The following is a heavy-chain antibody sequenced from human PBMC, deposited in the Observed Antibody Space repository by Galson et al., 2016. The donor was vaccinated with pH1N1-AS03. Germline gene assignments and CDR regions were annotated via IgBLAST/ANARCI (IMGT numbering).Heavy chain of an antibody. CDR2: IHHSGTT. CDR1: GFTFGSHW. J-gene: IGHJ4*02. D-gene: IGHD6-19*01. Sequence: LRLSCAVSGFTFGSHWMSWVRQAPGKGLEWIGHIHHSGTTNYNPSLKSRVTISVDTSKKQFSLKMTSVTAADTAVYYCARGGGWLPEYWGQGTLVTVSS. CDR3: ARGGGWLPEY. V-gene: IGHV4-59*11.